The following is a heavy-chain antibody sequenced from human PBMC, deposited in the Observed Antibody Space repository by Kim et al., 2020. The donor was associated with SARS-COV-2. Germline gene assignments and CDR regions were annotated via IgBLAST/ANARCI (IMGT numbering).Heavy chain of an antibody. J-gene: IGHJ4*02. CDR3: ATSSGSGWVHNY. V-gene: IGHV3-30*02. D-gene: IGHD6-19*01. Sequence: GGSLRLSCAASGFTFRNYGMHWVRQAPGKGLGWLEFFCYDGSNQYYADSVKGRFTISKDNSKNMLYLQMNSLRAEDTAVYYCATSSGSGWVHNYWGQGTLVTVSS. CDR2: FCYDGSNQ. CDR1: GFTFRNYG.